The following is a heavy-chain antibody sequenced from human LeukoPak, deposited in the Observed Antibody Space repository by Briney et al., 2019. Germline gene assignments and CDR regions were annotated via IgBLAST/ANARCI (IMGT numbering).Heavy chain of an antibody. CDR3: ARAGSWLQAYYFDY. V-gene: IGHV4-39*01. CDR1: GGSISSSSYY. J-gene: IGHJ4*02. Sequence: PSETLSLTCTVSGGSISSSSYYWGWIRQPPGKGLEWIGSIYYSGNTYYNPSLKSRVTISVDTSKNQFSLKLSSVTAADTAVYYCARAGSWLQAYYFDYWGQGTLVTVSS. D-gene: IGHD1-26*01. CDR2: IYYSGNT.